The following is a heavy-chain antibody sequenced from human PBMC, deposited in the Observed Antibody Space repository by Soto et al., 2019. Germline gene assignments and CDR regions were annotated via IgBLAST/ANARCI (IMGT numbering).Heavy chain of an antibody. V-gene: IGHV1-8*01. J-gene: IGHJ6*02. D-gene: IGHD5-18*01. CDR3: ARSPDTAMVPLYYYGMDV. CDR1: GYTFTSYD. Sequence: QVQLVQSGAEVKKPGASVKVSCKASGYTFTSYDINWVRQATGQGLEWMGWMNPNSGNTGYAQKFQGRVTMTRNTSISTAYMELGSLRSEDTAVYYCARSPDTAMVPLYYYGMDVWGQGTTVTVSS. CDR2: MNPNSGNT.